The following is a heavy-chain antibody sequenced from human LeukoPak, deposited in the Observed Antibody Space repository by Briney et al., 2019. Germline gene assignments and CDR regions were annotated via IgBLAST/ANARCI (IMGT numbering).Heavy chain of an antibody. CDR1: GGSISSGDYY. D-gene: IGHD3-22*01. CDR3: ARPYYYDSRIDP. CDR2: MYYSGST. Sequence: SETLSLTCTVSGGSISSGDYYWSWIRQPPGKGLEWIAYMYYSGSTYYNPTLKSRVTMSADTSKNQLSLKLSSVTAADTAVYYCARPYYYDSRIDPWGQGILVTVSS. V-gene: IGHV4-30-4*01. J-gene: IGHJ5*02.